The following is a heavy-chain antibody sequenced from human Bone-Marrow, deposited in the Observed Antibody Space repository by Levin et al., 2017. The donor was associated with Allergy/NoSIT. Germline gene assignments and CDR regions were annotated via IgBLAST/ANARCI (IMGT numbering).Heavy chain of an antibody. CDR1: GFSFNNYA. CDR3: ARQPRYDGHDRGGFDY. Sequence: GGSLRLSCAASGFSFNNYAMSWVRQAPGKGLEWVSALSDSGGSTYYTDYLKGRFTISRDNSRSTLYLQMSSLRVEDTAIYYCARQPRYDGHDRGGFDYWGQGTLVTVSS. CDR2: LSDSGGST. D-gene: IGHD5-12*01. V-gene: IGHV3-23*01. J-gene: IGHJ4*02.